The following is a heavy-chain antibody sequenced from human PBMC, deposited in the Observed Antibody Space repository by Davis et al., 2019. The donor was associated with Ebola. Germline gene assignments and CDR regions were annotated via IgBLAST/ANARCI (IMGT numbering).Heavy chain of an antibody. CDR2: IKEDGSEK. J-gene: IGHJ3*01. CDR1: GFTFRSYW. V-gene: IGHV3-7*03. CDR3: ITRTAVTDVHAFDV. D-gene: IGHD6-19*01. Sequence: GASLKISCAASGFTFRSYWMSWVRQAPGKGLEWVAKIKEDGSEKLEVDSVKGRFTISRDNAKDSLYLQMDSLKTEDTAVYHCITRTAVTDVHAFDVWGQGTMVAVSP.